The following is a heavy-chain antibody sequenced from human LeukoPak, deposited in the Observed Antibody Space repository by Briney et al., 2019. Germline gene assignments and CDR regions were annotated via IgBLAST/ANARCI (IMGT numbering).Heavy chain of an antibody. CDR2: IDWDDDK. CDR1: GFIFSNYGM. Sequence: LRLSCAASGFIFSNYGMNWIRQPPGKALEWLALIDWDDDKYYSTSLKTRLTISKDTSKNQVVLTMTNMDPVDTATYYCARMRAAAGSFNYWGQGTLVTVSS. CDR3: ARMRAAAGSFNY. J-gene: IGHJ4*02. D-gene: IGHD6-13*01. V-gene: IGHV2-70*01.